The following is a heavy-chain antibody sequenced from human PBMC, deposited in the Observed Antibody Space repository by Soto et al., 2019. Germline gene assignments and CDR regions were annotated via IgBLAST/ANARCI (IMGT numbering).Heavy chain of an antibody. CDR3: ARESSLVGYYYGMDV. CDR2: ISYDGSNK. CDR1: GFTFSSYA. D-gene: IGHD6-6*01. J-gene: IGHJ6*02. V-gene: IGHV3-30-3*01. Sequence: QVQLVESGGGVVQPGRSLRLSCAASGFTFSSYAMHWVRQAPGKGLEWVAVISYDGSNKYYADSVKGRFTISRDNSKNTLYLQMNSLRAEEAAVYYCARESSLVGYYYGMDVWGQGTTVTVSS.